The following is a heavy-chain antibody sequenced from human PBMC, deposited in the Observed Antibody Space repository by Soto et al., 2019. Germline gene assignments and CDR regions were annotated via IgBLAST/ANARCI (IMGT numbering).Heavy chain of an antibody. CDR1: GFTFSSSW. CDR2: IKQDGSEK. V-gene: IGHV3-7*01. Sequence: EVQLVESGGGLVQPGGSLRLSCAASGFTFSSSWMHWVRQAPGKGLEWVANIKQDGSEKFYVDSVNGRFTISRDNAKNSLYLQMNSLRAEDTAVYYCGKAMDVWGQGTTVTVSS. CDR3: GKAMDV. J-gene: IGHJ6*02.